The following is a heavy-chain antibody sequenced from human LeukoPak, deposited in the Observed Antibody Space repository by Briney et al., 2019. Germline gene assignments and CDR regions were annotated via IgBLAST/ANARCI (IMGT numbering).Heavy chain of an antibody. D-gene: IGHD3-22*01. CDR1: GFTFSSYV. J-gene: IGHJ3*02. Sequence: HPGGSLRLSCSASGFTFSSYVMYWVRQAPGKGLEYVSTISSNGGSTYYADSAKGRFTISRDNSKNTLYLQMSSLRAEDTAVYYCVKDYYDSSGYYGDAFDIWGQGTMVTVSS. CDR2: ISSNGGST. V-gene: IGHV3-64D*09. CDR3: VKDYYDSSGYYGDAFDI.